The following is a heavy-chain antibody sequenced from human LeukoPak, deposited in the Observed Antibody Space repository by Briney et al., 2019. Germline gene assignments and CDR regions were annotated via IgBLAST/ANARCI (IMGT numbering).Heavy chain of an antibody. Sequence: ASVKVSCKASGYTFTSYYIHWVRQAPGQGLEWMGIINPSGGGTNYAQKFQGRVTMTRDTSTSTLYMELSSLRSEDTAVYYCARDGRSTSCQMDYWGQGTLVTVSS. V-gene: IGHV1-46*01. CDR1: GYTFTSYY. CDR3: ARDGRSTSCQMDY. J-gene: IGHJ4*02. CDR2: INPSGGGT. D-gene: IGHD2-2*01.